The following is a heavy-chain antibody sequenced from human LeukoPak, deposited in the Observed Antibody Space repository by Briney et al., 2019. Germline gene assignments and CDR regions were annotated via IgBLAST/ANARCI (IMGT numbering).Heavy chain of an antibody. D-gene: IGHD4-23*01. V-gene: IGHV3-11*04. CDR2: ISSSGSTI. CDR3: ARVAAGYSVNYFDY. CDR1: GFTFSDYY. J-gene: IGHJ4*02. Sequence: GGSLRLSCAASGFTFSDYYMSWIRQAPGKGLDWISYISSSGSTIYYADSVKGRFTISRDNAKNSLYLQMNSLRDEDTAVYYCARVAAGYSVNYFDYWGQGTLVTVSS.